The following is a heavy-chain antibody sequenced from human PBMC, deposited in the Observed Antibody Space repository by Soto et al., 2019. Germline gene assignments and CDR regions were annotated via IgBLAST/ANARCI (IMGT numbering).Heavy chain of an antibody. CDR2: IKSKTDGGTR. J-gene: IGHJ4*02. Sequence: PGGSLRLSCTASGFSFTDAWMGWVRQAPGEGLEWVARIKSKTDGGTRDHAESVKDRFTISRDDSKNTLYLQMNGLKTEDTGIYYCNTYDFLRDSDRYRRAYWGQGALVTVSS. V-gene: IGHV3-15*01. CDR1: GFSFTDAW. CDR3: NTYDFLRDSDRYRRAY. D-gene: IGHD3-16*02.